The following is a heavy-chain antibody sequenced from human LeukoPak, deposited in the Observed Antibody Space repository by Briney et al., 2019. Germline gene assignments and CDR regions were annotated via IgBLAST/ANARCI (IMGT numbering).Heavy chain of an antibody. Sequence: PGGSLRLSCAASGFTFSSYAMSWVRQAPGKGLEWVSAISGSGGSTYYADSVKGRFTISRDNSKNTLYLQMNSLRAEDTAVYYCAKDVSKDRGSPTVGFDYWGQGTLVTVSS. D-gene: IGHD4-11*01. CDR2: ISGSGGST. CDR3: AKDVSKDRGSPTVGFDY. V-gene: IGHV3-23*01. CDR1: GFTFSSYA. J-gene: IGHJ4*02.